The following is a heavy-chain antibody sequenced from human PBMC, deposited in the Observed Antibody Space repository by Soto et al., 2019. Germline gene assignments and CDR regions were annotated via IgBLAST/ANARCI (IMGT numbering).Heavy chain of an antibody. J-gene: IGHJ4*02. CDR3: ARDGPSGSYERYYFDY. D-gene: IGHD1-26*01. CDR1: GFTFSSYA. V-gene: IGHV3-30-3*01. Sequence: QVQLVESGGGVVQPGRSLRLSCAASGFTFSSYAMHWVRQAPGKGLEWVAVISYDGSNKYYADSVKGRFTISRDNSKNTLYLKMNSLRAEDTAVYYCARDGPSGSYERYYFDYWGQGTLVTVSS. CDR2: ISYDGSNK.